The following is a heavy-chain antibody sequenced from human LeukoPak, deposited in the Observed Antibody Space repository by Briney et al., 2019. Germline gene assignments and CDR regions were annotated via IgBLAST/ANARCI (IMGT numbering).Heavy chain of an antibody. Sequence: PGGPLRLSCAASGFTFSSYWMSWVRQAPGKGLEWVANIKQDGSEKYYVDSVKGRFTISRDNAKNSLYLQMNSLRAEDTAVYYCARDRYYDILTGSFDYWGQGTLVTVSS. CDR1: GFTFSSYW. D-gene: IGHD3-9*01. CDR3: ARDRYYDILTGSFDY. V-gene: IGHV3-7*01. J-gene: IGHJ4*02. CDR2: IKQDGSEK.